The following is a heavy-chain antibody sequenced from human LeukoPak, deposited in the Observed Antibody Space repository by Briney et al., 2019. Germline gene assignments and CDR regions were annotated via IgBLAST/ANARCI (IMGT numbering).Heavy chain of an antibody. Sequence: SVKVSCKASGGTFSSYAISWVRQAPGEGLEWIGGIIPFIGTANYAQKFQDRVTITADESTTTAYMELNSLTSEDTAVYYCARDTDVAPFDPWGQGTLVTVSS. V-gene: IGHV1-69*13. CDR1: GGTFSSYA. CDR2: IIPFIGTA. CDR3: ARDTDVAPFDP. D-gene: IGHD4-23*01. J-gene: IGHJ5*02.